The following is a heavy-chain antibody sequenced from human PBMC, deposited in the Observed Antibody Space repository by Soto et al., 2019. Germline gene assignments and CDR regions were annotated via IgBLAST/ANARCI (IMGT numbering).Heavy chain of an antibody. CDR3: ARRYYDVLAGYPSFDL. CDR1: GYTFTDYY. J-gene: IGHJ2*01. Sequence: QVQLVQSGAEVKKPGASVKVSCKASGYTFTDYYMHWVRQAPGQGLEWMGWINPDSGATNYAQKFQGGVAMTRDTSISTAYMELSRLRSDDTAVYYCARRYYDVLAGYPSFDLWGRGTLVTVSS. V-gene: IGHV1-2*02. D-gene: IGHD3-9*01. CDR2: INPDSGAT.